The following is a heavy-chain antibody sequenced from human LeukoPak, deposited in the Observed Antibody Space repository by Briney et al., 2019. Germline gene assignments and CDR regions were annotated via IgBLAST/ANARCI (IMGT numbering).Heavy chain of an antibody. D-gene: IGHD1-26*01. CDR3: ARYIVSYPHDAFDI. CDR1: GGSISSYY. CDR2: IYYSGST. Sequence: ASETLSLTCTGSGGSISSYYWSWIRQPPGKGLERIGYIYYSGSTNYNPSLKSRVTISVDTSKNQFSLKLSSVTAADTAFYYCARYIVSYPHDAFDIWGQGTMVTVSS. V-gene: IGHV4-59*01. J-gene: IGHJ3*02.